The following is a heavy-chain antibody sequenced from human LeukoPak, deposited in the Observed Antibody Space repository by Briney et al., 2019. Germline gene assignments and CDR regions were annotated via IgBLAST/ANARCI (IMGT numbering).Heavy chain of an antibody. CDR3: ARGARAIPIYY. CDR2: INPNTGGT. V-gene: IGHV1-2*02. Sequence: ASVKVSCKASGYTFTGYYIHWVRQAPGQGLEWMGWINPNTGGTNYAQKFQGRVTITTDEFTTTAYMELSSLTSDDTAVFYCARGARAIPIYYWGQGTLVTVSS. D-gene: IGHD2-21*01. J-gene: IGHJ4*02. CDR1: GYTFTGYY.